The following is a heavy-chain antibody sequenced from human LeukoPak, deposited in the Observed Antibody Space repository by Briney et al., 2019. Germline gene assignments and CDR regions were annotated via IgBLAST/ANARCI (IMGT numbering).Heavy chain of an antibody. Sequence: SETLSLTCTVSGDSIASSDYCWGLIRQPPGKGLEWIASIYHSGSTYYNPSLKSRVTISVDTSKNHFSLMLSSVSAADTAVYHCARHVPHENGNKRGFEHWGQGTLVTVSS. D-gene: IGHD2/OR15-2a*01. CDR1: GDSIASSDYC. J-gene: IGHJ4*02. CDR3: ARHVPHENGNKRGFEH. V-gene: IGHV4-39*01. CDR2: IYHSGST.